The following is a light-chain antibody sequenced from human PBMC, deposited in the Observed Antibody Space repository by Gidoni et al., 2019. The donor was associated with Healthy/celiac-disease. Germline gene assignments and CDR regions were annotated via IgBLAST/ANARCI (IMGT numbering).Light chain of an antibody. CDR2: DAS. Sequence: EIVLTQSPATLSLSPGERATLSCRASQSVSSYLAWYQQRPGQAPSLLIYDASNRATGIPARFSGSGSGTDFTLTISSLEPEDFAVYYCQQRSNWPLFTFXPXTKVDIK. CDR1: QSVSSY. V-gene: IGKV3-11*01. CDR3: QQRSNWPLFT. J-gene: IGKJ3*01.